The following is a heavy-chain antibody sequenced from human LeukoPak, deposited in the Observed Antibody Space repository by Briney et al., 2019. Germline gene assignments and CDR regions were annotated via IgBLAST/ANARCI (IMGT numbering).Heavy chain of an antibody. CDR1: GGSITRGTYY. D-gene: IGHD3-16*01. CDR3: VLMPGY. J-gene: IGHJ4*02. CDR2: FYHSGST. Sequence: SETLSLTCTVSGGSITRGTYYWGWIRQPPGKGLEWIGSFYHSGSTYYNPSLRSRVTISVDTSRSQFSLKLTSVTAADTADYYCVLMPGYWGQGILVTVSS. V-gene: IGHV4-39*01.